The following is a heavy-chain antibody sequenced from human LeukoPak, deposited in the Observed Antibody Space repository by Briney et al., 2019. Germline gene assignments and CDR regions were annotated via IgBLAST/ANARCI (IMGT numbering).Heavy chain of an antibody. CDR2: ISGSGGST. CDR1: GFTFDTYT. D-gene: IGHD2-15*01. CDR3: ARGWQLAFYYYYGMDV. Sequence: PGGSLRLSCAASGFTFDTYTMTWVRQAPGKGLEWVSAISGSGGSTYYADSVKGRFTISRDNSKNTLYLQMNSLRAEDTAVYYCARGWQLAFYYYYGMDVWGQGTTVTVSS. J-gene: IGHJ6*02. V-gene: IGHV3-23*01.